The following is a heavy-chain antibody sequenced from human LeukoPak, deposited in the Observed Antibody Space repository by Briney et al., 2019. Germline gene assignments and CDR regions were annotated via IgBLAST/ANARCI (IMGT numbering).Heavy chain of an antibody. V-gene: IGHV3-49*04. J-gene: IGHJ4*02. CDR1: GFTFGYYA. CDR3: TGLYYFDANALGY. Sequence: PGRSLRLSCTASGFTFGYYAMSWVRQAPGKRLECVGFIRSKAYGGTTEYAASVKGRFTISRDDSKSIAYLQMNSLKTEDTAVYYCTGLYYFDANALGYWGQGTLVTVSS. D-gene: IGHD3-22*01. CDR2: IRSKAYGGTT.